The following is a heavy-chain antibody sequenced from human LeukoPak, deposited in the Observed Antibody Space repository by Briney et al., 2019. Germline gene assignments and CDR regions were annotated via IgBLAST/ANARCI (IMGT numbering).Heavy chain of an antibody. CDR3: AREGGYAFDI. Sequence: SETLSLTCSVSGASISSSSYHWGWIRQPPGKGLEWIGTIYYSGSTYYNPSLKSRVTISIDTSKNQFSLKLSSVTAADTAVYYCAREGGYAFDIWGQGTMVTVSS. V-gene: IGHV4-39*07. D-gene: IGHD3-16*01. CDR1: GASISSSSYH. J-gene: IGHJ3*02. CDR2: IYYSGST.